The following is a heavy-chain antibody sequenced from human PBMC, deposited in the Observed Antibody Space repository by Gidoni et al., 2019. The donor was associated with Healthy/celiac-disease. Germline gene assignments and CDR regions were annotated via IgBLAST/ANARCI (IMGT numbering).Heavy chain of an antibody. Sequence: EVQLVESGGGLVQPGRSLRLSCTASGFTFGDYAMSWFLQAPGKGLEWVSFIRSKAYGGTTAYAASVKGRFTISRDDSKSIAYLQMNSLKTEDTAVYYCTRVRGYSYGWGQGTLVTVSS. J-gene: IGHJ4*02. D-gene: IGHD5-18*01. CDR2: IRSKAYGGTT. CDR1: GFTFGDYA. V-gene: IGHV3-49*03. CDR3: TRVRGYSYG.